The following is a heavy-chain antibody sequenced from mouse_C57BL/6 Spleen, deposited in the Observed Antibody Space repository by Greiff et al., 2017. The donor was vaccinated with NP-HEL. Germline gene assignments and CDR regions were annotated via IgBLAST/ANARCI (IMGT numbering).Heavy chain of an antibody. D-gene: IGHD1-1*01. CDR2: IYPGDGDT. V-gene: IGHV1-82*01. CDR1: GYAFSSSW. Sequence: QVQLKESGPELVKPGASVKISCKASGYAFSSSWMNWVKQRPGKGLEWIGRIYPGDGDTNYNGKFKGKATLTADKSSSTAYMQLSSLTSEDSAVYFCARSGYSGSSYVDYWGQGTTLTVSS. J-gene: IGHJ2*01. CDR3: ARSGYSGSSYVDY.